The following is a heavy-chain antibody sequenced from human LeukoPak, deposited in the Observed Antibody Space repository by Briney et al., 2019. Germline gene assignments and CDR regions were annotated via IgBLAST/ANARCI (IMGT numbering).Heavy chain of an antibody. D-gene: IGHD5-12*01. Sequence: SETLSLTCAVYGGSFSGYYWSWIRKPPGKGLEWIGEINHSGSTNYNPSLKSRVTISVNTSKNQFSLKLSSVTAADTAVYYCARGFVVATRIPWGYYYYGMDVWGQGTTVTVSS. CDR3: ARGFVVATRIPWGYYYYGMDV. V-gene: IGHV4-34*01. CDR1: GGSFSGYY. CDR2: INHSGST. J-gene: IGHJ6*02.